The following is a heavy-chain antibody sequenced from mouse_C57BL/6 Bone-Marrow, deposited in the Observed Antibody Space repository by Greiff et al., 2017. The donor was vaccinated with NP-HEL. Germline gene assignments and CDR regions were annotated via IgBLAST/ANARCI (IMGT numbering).Heavy chain of an antibody. Sequence: EVQLVESGGGLVQPKGSLKLSCAASGFSFNTYAMNWVRQAPGKGLEWVARIRSKSNNYATYYADSLKDRFTISRDDSESMLYPQMNNLKTEDTAMYYCVRQGYDGYYLDYWGQGTTLTVSS. V-gene: IGHV10-1*01. D-gene: IGHD2-3*01. J-gene: IGHJ2*01. CDR3: VRQGYDGYYLDY. CDR1: GFSFNTYA. CDR2: IRSKSNNYAT.